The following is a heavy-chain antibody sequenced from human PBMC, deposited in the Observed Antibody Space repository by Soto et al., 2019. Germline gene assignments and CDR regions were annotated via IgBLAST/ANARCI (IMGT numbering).Heavy chain of an antibody. CDR1: GGSFSGYY. CDR3: ARGSLGYCSGGSCYSSYFQH. D-gene: IGHD2-15*01. CDR2: INHSGST. V-gene: IGHV4-34*01. Sequence: SETLSLTCAVYGGSFSGYYWSWIRQPPGKGLEWIGEINHSGSTNYNPSLKSRVTISVDTSKNQFSLKLSSVTAADTAVYYCARGSLGYCSGGSCYSSYFQHWGQGTLVTVSS. J-gene: IGHJ1*01.